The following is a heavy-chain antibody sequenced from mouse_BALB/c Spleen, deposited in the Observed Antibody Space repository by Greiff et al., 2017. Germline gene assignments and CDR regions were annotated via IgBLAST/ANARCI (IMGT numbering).Heavy chain of an antibody. CDR1: GFSLTDYG. V-gene: IGHV2-6-5*01. CDR2: IWGGGST. Sequence: VQLVESGPGLVAPSQSLSITCTVSGFSLTDYGVSWIRQPPGKGLEWLGVIWGGGSTYYNSALKSRLSISKDNSKSQVFLKMNSLQTDDTAMYYCAKPSTMITTWYFDVWGAGTTVTVSS. J-gene: IGHJ1*01. D-gene: IGHD2-4*01. CDR3: AKPSTMITTWYFDV.